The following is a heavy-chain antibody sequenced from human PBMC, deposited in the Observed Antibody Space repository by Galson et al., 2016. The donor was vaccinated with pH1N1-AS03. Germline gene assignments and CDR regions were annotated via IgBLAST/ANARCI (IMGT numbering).Heavy chain of an antibody. CDR3: SRPRNKGLLPLIDAHDI. V-gene: IGHV5-51*03. J-gene: IGHJ3*02. Sequence: QSGAEVKKPGEPLNISCKGSADSFSSYWIAWVRQMPGKGPEWMGVIYPGDSDSRYSPSFRGQVTITSDKSTNTADLQWRRLKASDTAMYFGSRPRNKGLLPLIDAHDIWGQGTRVTVSS. CDR1: ADSFSSYW. CDR2: IYPGDSDS. D-gene: IGHD3-22*01.